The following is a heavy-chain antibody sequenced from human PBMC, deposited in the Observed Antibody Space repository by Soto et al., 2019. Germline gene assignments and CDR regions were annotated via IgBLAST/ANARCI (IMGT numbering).Heavy chain of an antibody. CDR3: ASGPRGVVIIGWFDP. V-gene: IGHV4-30-4*01. J-gene: IGHJ5*02. CDR2: IYYSGST. Sequence: QVQLQESGPGLVKPSQTLSLTCTVSGGSISSGDYYWSWIRQPPGKGLEWIGYIYYSGSTYYNPSLKSRVTISVDTSKNQFSLKLSSVTAADTAVYYCASGPRGVVIIGWFDPWGQGTLVTVSS. D-gene: IGHD3-3*01. CDR1: GGSISSGDYY.